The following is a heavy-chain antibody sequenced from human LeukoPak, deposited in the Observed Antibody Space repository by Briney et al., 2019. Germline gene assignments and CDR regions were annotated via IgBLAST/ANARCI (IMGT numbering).Heavy chain of an antibody. CDR1: GGTFSSYA. D-gene: IGHD2-2*02. CDR3: ARAIAAAILSWFDP. J-gene: IGHJ5*02. Sequence: SVKVSCEASGGTFSSYAISWVRQAPGQGLEWMGGIIPIFGTANYAQKFQGRVTITADESTSTAYMELSSLRSEDTAVYYCARAIAAAILSWFDPWGQGTLVTVSS. V-gene: IGHV1-69*13. CDR2: IIPIFGTA.